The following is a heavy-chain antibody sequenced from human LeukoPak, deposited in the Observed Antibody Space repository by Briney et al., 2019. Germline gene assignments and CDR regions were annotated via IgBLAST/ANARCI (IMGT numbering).Heavy chain of an antibody. D-gene: IGHD4-23*01. V-gene: IGHV4-34*01. CDR1: GGSFSGYY. J-gene: IGHJ4*02. CDR3: AYSTVVTRGYY. CDR2: INHSGST. Sequence: SETLSLTCAVYGGSFSGYYWSWIRQPLGKGLEWIGEINHSGSTKYNPSLKSRVTISVDTSKNQFSLKLSSVTAADTAVYYCAYSTVVTRGYYWGQGTLVTVSS.